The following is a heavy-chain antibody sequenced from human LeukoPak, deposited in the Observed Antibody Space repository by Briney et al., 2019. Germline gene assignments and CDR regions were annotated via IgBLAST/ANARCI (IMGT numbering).Heavy chain of an antibody. D-gene: IGHD1-14*01. J-gene: IGHJ4*02. V-gene: IGHV4-61*05. CDR3: ASENRRGYFDY. Sequence: PSETLSLTCTVSGGSISSSSYYWGWIRQPPGKGLEWIGYIYYSGSTNYNPSLKSRVTISVDTSKNQFSLKLSSVTAADTAVYYCASENRRGYFDYWGQGTLVTVSS. CDR1: GGSISSSSYY. CDR2: IYYSGST.